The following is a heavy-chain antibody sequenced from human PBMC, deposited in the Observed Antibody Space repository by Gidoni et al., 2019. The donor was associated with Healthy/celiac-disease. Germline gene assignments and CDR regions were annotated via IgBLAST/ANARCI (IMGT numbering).Heavy chain of an antibody. Sequence: QVPLVQSGAEVKKPGASVKVSCTASGYSFTDYYIHWVRQAPGQGLEWMGRINPNSGGTDYAQKFQGRITVTRDTSITTAYMELRRRRSDDTAVDYCAREANTASGDYWGQGTLVTVSS. CDR2: INPNSGGT. D-gene: IGHD6-25*01. CDR3: AREANTASGDY. CDR1: GYSFTDYY. J-gene: IGHJ4*02. V-gene: IGHV1-2*06.